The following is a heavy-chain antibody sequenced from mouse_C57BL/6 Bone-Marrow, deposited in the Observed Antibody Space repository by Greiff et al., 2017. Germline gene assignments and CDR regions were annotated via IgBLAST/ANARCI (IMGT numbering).Heavy chain of an antibody. V-gene: IGHV1-81*01. Sequence: VKLQESGAELARPGASVKLSCKASGYTFTSYGISWVKQRTGQGLEWIGEIYPRSGHTYYNEKFKGKATLTVDKSSSTAYMELRSLTSEDSAVYFCARRGYYYGEDYWGQGTTLTVSS. D-gene: IGHD1-1*01. J-gene: IGHJ2*01. CDR3: ARRGYYYGEDY. CDR2: IYPRSGHT. CDR1: GYTFTSYG.